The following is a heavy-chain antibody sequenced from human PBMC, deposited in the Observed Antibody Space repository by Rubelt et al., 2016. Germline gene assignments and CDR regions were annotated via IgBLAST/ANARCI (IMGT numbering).Heavy chain of an antibody. J-gene: IGHJ4*02. CDR2: VRRKANSYTT. D-gene: IGHD3-22*01. CDR1: GFTFSSYA. CDR3: ARVMDSNGYSFDY. V-gene: IGHV3-72*01. Sequence: EVQMLESGGGLVQPGGSLRLSCEGSGFTFSSYAMSWVRQAPGKGLEWVGRVRRKANSYTTEYAASVKGRFTISRDDSKNSLYLQMNSLKTEDTAVYFCARVMDSNGYSFDYWGQGTLVTVSS.